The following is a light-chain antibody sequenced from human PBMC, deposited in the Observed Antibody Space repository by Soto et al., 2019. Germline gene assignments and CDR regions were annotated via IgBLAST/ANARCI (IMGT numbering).Light chain of an antibody. CDR1: QIISSK. CDR3: QQSYSVPLT. CDR2: GAS. Sequence: IVMSQSPATLSVSPGERATLSCRASQIISSKLAWYQQKPGQAPRLLIYGASTRATGIPVRFSGSGSGTDFTLTISTLQPEDFATFYCQQSYSVPLTFGGGTKVDIK. J-gene: IGKJ4*01. V-gene: IGKV3-15*01.